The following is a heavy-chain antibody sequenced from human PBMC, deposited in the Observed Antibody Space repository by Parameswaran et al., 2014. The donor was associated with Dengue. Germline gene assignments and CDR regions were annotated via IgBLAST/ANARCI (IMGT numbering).Heavy chain of an antibody. CDR1: GFTFSSYS. V-gene: IGHV3-48*01. J-gene: IGHJ4*02. D-gene: IGHD4-17*01. CDR2: ISSSSSTI. CDR3: ARDLDGDYFDY. Sequence: ALPGAGGSLRLSCAASGFTFSSYSMNWVRQAPGKGLEWVSYISSSSSTIYYADSVKGRFTISRDNAKNSLYLQMNSLRAEDTAVYYCARDLDGDYFDYWGQGTLVTVSS.